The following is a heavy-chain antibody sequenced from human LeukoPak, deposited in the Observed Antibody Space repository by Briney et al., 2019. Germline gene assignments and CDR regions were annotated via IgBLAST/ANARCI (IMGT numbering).Heavy chain of an antibody. CDR2: IRYDGSNK. J-gene: IGHJ2*01. D-gene: IGHD3-10*01. CDR3: ARDQELLLSWYFDL. CDR1: GFTFSSYG. Sequence: GGSLRLSCAASGFTFSSYGMHWVRQAPGKGLEWVAFIRYDGSNKYYADSVKGRFTISRDNAKNSLYLQMNSLRAEDTAVYYCARDQELLLSWYFDLWGRGTLVTVSS. V-gene: IGHV3-30*02.